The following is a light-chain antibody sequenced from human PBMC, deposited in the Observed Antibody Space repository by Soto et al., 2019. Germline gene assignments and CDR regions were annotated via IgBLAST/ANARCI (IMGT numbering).Light chain of an antibody. CDR3: MKGTHRPIT. CDR1: QSLSYSDGNIY. V-gene: IGKV2-30*01. J-gene: IGKJ4*01. CDR2: KVF. Sequence: DVVMTQSPLSLPVTLGQPASISCWSSQSLSYSDGNIYLNWFHQRPGQSPRRLIYKVFNRDSGVPDRFSGSGSGTDFTLTISRVEAEDVGIYYCMKGTHRPITFGGGTKVDIK.